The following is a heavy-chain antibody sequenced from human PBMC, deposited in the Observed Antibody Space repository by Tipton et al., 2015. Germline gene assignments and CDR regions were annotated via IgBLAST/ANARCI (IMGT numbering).Heavy chain of an antibody. Sequence: SGFTFDDYGMSWVRQAPGKGLEWVSGISWNGGRRGYADSVKDRFTIYRDNAKNSLFLQMTSLRPEDTALYYCTKAPTGDSFYFHFWGQGALVTVSS. D-gene: IGHD7-27*01. CDR1: GFTFDDYG. V-gene: IGHV3-20*03. CDR3: TKAPTGDSFYFHF. CDR2: ISWNGGRR. J-gene: IGHJ4*02.